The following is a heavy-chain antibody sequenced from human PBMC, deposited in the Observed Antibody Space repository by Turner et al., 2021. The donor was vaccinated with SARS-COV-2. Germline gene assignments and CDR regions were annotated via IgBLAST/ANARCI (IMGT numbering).Heavy chain of an antibody. J-gene: IGHJ6*02. Sequence: QVQLQESGPGLVKPSQTLSLTCTFSGGSISSGAYYWSWIRQHPGKGLEWIGYIYYSGSTYYNPSLKSRVTISVDTSKNQFSLKLSSVTAADTAVYYCARGRGYYGSGSYYNPYYYGMDVWGQGTTVTVSS. CDR3: ARGRGYYGSGSYYNPYYYGMDV. CDR2: IYYSGST. V-gene: IGHV4-31*03. CDR1: GGSISSGAYY. D-gene: IGHD3-10*01.